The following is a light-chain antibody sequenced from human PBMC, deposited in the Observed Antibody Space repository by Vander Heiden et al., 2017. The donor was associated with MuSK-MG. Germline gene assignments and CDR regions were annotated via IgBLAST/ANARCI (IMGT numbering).Light chain of an antibody. J-gene: IGKJ3*01. Sequence: DIQMPQSPSSLSASVGDRVTITCRASQGISNYSAWYQQKPGKVPKLLIYAASTLQSGGPSRFSGSGSGTDFTLTISSLQPEDVATDYCQKYNSAPLTFGPGTKVDIK. CDR3: QKYNSAPLT. V-gene: IGKV1-27*01. CDR1: QGISNY. CDR2: AAS.